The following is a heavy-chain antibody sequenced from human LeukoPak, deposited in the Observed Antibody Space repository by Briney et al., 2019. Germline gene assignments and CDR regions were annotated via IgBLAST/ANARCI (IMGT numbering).Heavy chain of an antibody. J-gene: IGHJ4*02. V-gene: IGHV3-7*03. CDR3: ARDFSRLPTSGRFDS. Sequence: GGSLRLSCTASGFTFGDYALSWVRQAPGKGLEWVANIKPNEGEKHSVDSVKGRFTISRDNAKNSLYLQMNSLRAEDTAVYYCARDFSRLPTSGRFDSWGQGTLVTVSS. D-gene: IGHD6-25*01. CDR1: GFTFGDYA. CDR2: IKPNEGEK.